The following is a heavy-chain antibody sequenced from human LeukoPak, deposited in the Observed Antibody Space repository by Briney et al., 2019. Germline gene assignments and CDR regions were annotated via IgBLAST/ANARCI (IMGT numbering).Heavy chain of an antibody. D-gene: IGHD6-25*01. V-gene: IGHV1-18*01. CDR2: ISAYNGNT. CDR3: ARDGDTASHECWYFDL. Sequence: ASVKVSCKASGYTFTSYGYSWVRQAPGQGLEWMGWISAYNGNTNYAQKLQDRVTMTTDASTSTAYMELRSLRSDDTAVYYRARDGDTASHECWYFDLWGRGTLVTVSS. J-gene: IGHJ2*01. CDR1: GYTFTSYG.